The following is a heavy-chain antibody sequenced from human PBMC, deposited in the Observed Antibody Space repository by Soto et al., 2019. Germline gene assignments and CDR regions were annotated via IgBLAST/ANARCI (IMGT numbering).Heavy chain of an antibody. V-gene: IGHV1-69*12. D-gene: IGHD3-16*01. CDR3: ARDRNYDYVWWI. CDR2: IIPIFGTA. J-gene: IGHJ4*02. Sequence: QVQLVQSGAEVKKPGSSVKVSCKASGGTFSSYAISWVRQTPGQGLEWMGGIIPIFGTANYAPKFQGRVTITADESTSTADMELSSLRSEDTAVYYCARDRNYDYVWWIWGQGTLVTVSS. CDR1: GGTFSSYA.